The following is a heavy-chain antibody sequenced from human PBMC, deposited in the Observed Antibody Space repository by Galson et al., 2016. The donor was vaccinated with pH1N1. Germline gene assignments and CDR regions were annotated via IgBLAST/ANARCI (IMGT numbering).Heavy chain of an antibody. J-gene: IGHJ3*01. CDR1: GFPFSHYY. D-gene: IGHD3-10*01. CDR2: ISGSDTTI. Sequence: SLRLSCAASGFPFSHYYMGWIRQAPGKGLKWISYISGSDTTIYYADSVRGRFTISRDNAQNSLYLHMNSLRAEDTAVYYCARDHFGWAFDVWGQGTMVTVSP. V-gene: IGHV3-11*01. CDR3: ARDHFGWAFDV.